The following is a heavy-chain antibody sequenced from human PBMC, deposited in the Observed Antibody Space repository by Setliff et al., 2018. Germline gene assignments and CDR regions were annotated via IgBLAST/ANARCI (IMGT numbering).Heavy chain of an antibody. CDR1: GGSISRGSYD. J-gene: IGHJ4*02. CDR3: ARGGYSYGLGGFPLDY. Sequence: SETLSLTCTVSGGSISRGSYDWSWIRQPAGKGLEWIGRIYTSGSTNYNPSLKSRVTISVDTSKNQFSLKLSSVTAADTAVYYSARGGYSYGLGGFPLDYWGQGTLVTVSS. CDR2: IYTSGST. V-gene: IGHV4-61*02. D-gene: IGHD5-18*01.